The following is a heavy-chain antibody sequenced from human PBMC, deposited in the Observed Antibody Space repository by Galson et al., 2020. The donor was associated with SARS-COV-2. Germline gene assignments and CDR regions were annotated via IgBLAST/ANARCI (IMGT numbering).Heavy chain of an antibody. V-gene: IGHV3-33*08. J-gene: IGHJ6*02. CDR3: ATLTSGNYPFLQNV. D-gene: IGHD3-10*01. CDR2: LWYDGTTK. CDR1: GFTSTPSA. Sequence: TGGSLRLSCAASGFTSTPSAMHWVRQAPGKGLEWVAFLWYDGTTKDYADSVKGRFTISRDNSKNTLYLQMNSLRDEDTAVYYCATLTSGNYPFLQNVGGQGTTVIVSS.